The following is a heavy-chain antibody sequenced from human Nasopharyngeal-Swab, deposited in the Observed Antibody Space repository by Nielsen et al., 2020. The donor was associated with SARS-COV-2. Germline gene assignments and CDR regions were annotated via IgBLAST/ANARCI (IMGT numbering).Heavy chain of an antibody. V-gene: IGHV3-21*01. J-gene: IGHJ6*02. CDR3: ARDGLDYDFWSAYFMDV. CDR1: GFTFSSYS. CDR2: ISSSSSYI. D-gene: IGHD3-3*01. Sequence: GGSLRLSCAASGFTFSSYSMNWVRQATGKGLEWVSSISSSSSYIYYADSVKGRFTISRDNAKNSLYLQMNSLRAEDTAVYYCARDGLDYDFWSAYFMDVWGQGTTVTVSS.